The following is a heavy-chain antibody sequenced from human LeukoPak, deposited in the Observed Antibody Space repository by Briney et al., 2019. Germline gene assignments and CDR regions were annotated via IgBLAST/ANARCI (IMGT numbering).Heavy chain of an antibody. J-gene: IGHJ6*02. V-gene: IGHV5-51*01. CDR2: ISPNDSDT. Sequence: GESLKISCKASGYSFTSYWIAWVRQMPGEGVGWVGIISPNDSDTRHSPSFQGQGTISADKSVYTAYLQWSSLKASDTAMYYCSRLSGWLVPNGMDVWGQGTTVTVSS. D-gene: IGHD6-19*01. CDR1: GYSFTSYW. CDR3: SRLSGWLVPNGMDV.